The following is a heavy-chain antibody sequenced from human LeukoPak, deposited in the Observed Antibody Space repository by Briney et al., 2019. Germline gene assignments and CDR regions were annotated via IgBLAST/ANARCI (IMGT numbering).Heavy chain of an antibody. D-gene: IGHD3-16*02. CDR2: INPNSGGT. J-gene: IGHJ4*02. Sequence: GASVKVSCKASGYTFTGYYMHWVRQAPGQGLEWMGWINPNSGGTNYAQKFQGRVTMTRDTSISTAYMELSRLRSDDTAVYYCARELARGNYDYVWGSYHELGYWGQGTLVTVSS. CDR3: ARELARGNYDYVWGSYHELGY. CDR1: GYTFTGYY. V-gene: IGHV1-2*02.